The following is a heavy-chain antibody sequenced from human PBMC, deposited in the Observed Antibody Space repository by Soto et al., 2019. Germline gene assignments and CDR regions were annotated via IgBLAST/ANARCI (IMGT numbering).Heavy chain of an antibody. CDR3: ARRGSRSSSALPSYDY. V-gene: IGHV4-38-2*01. CDR1: SYSISSGYY. CDR2: IFHSGTP. Sequence: PXETLSLTCAVASYSISSGYYCDWIRQPPVKGLEWIGSIFHSGTPYYNPSLKSRLTISMDTSKTQFSLKLTSVTAADTAVYYCARRGSRSSSALPSYDYWGRGILVTVSS. J-gene: IGHJ4*02. D-gene: IGHD3-22*01.